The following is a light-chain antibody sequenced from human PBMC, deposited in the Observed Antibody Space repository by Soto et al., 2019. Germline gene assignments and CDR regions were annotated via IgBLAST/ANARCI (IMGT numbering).Light chain of an antibody. CDR1: QSISSW. CDR2: KAS. Sequence: DIQMTQSPSTLSASVGDRVTITCRASQSISSWLAWYQQKPGKAPKLLIYKASSLESGVPSRFSGSGSGTEFTLTISSLQPDDFATYYCQQYDHLPPFTFGPGTKVDIK. J-gene: IGKJ3*01. V-gene: IGKV1-5*03. CDR3: QQYDHLPPFT.